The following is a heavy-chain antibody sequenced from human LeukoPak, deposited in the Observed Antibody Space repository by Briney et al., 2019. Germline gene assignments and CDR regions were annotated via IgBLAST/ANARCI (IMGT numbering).Heavy chain of an antibody. CDR1: GGSFSGYY. D-gene: IGHD6-19*01. V-gene: IGHV4-34*01. J-gene: IGHJ4*02. CDR2: VNHSGST. CDR3: ARTRYSGGWFFDY. Sequence: SETLSLTCAVYGGSFSGYYWSWIRQPPGKGLEWIGDVNHSGSTNYNPSLKSRVTISVDTSKNQFSLKLSSVTAADTAMYYCARTRYSGGWFFDYWGQGTLVTVSS.